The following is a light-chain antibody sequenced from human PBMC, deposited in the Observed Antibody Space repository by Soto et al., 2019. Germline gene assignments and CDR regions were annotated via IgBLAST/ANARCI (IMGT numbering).Light chain of an antibody. CDR1: SSDVGGYNY. Sequence: QSVLTQPASVSGSPGQSITISCTGTSSDVGGYNYVSWYQQHPGKAPKLMIYDVSNRPSGVSNRFSGSKSGNTASLTISGLQPEDEADYYCCSYTSNSTQVFGTGTKVTVL. CDR2: DVS. V-gene: IGLV2-14*01. CDR3: CSYTSNSTQV. J-gene: IGLJ1*01.